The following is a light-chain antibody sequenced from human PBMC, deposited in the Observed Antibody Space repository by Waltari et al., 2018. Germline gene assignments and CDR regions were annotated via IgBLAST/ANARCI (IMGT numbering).Light chain of an antibody. J-gene: IGLJ1*01. V-gene: IGLV1-40*01. CDR2: GNN. CDR1: SPNIGAGYD. Sequence: QSVLTQPPSVSGAPGQRVTISCTGSSPNIGAGYDVHWYQHVPGTAPKLLISGNNTPPPGSPDRFSGSKSGTSASLAITGLQAEDEADYYCQSFDNNLSDSRVFGTGTKVTVL. CDR3: QSFDNNLSDSRV.